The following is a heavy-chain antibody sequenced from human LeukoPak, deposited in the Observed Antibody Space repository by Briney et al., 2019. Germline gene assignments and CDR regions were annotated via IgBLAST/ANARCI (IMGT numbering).Heavy chain of an antibody. J-gene: IGHJ4*02. CDR3: ARGVVVAAIFDD. CDR2: IYSGGST. Sequence: PGRSLRLSCAASGFTLNSNYMSWVRQAPGRGLEWVSVIYSGGSTYFSDSVKGRFTISRDNSKNTLYLQMNSLRAEDTAVYYCARGVVVAAIFDDWGQGTLVTVSS. D-gene: IGHD2-15*01. CDR1: GFTLNSNY. V-gene: IGHV3-66*02.